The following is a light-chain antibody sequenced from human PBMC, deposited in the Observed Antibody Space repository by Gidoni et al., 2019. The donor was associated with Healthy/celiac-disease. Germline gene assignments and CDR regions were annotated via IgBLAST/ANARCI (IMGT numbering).Light chain of an antibody. CDR3: QQSYSTPWYT. V-gene: IGKV1-39*01. CDR1: QSISSY. J-gene: IGKJ2*01. Sequence: DIQMTQSPSSRSASVGDRVTITCRASQSISSYLDWYQQKPGKAPKLLIYAASSLQSGVPSRFSGSGSGTDFTLTISSLQPEDFATYYCQQSYSTPWYTFGQGTKLEIK. CDR2: AAS.